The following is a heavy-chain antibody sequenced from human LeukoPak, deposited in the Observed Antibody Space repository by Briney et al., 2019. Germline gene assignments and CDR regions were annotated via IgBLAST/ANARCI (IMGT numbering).Heavy chain of an antibody. CDR3: TKRVKYGGTWDHFAD. Sequence: GGSLRLSCEASGFTFDNYCMSWVRQAPGKGLEWVSTVNADGGNTYYADSVKGRFTISRDNSKSTLILQMNSLRVEHTALYYCTKRVKYGGTWDHFADWGQGTLVTVSS. D-gene: IGHD1-26*01. CDR2: VNADGGNT. J-gene: IGHJ4*02. V-gene: IGHV3-23*01. CDR1: GFTFDNYC.